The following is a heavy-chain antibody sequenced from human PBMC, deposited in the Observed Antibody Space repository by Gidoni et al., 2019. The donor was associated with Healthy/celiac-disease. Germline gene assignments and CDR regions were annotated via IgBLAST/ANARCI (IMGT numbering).Heavy chain of an antibody. CDR3: AREGPSSARAAVKPQYYYVMDV. D-gene: IGHD6-13*01. V-gene: IGHV5-51*03. CDR2: SYPGDSDP. Sequence: EVQLVQSGAEVKKPGESLKISCKGSGYRFTSYWIGWVSQTPGKGLEWMGISYPGDSDPSYSPSFQGQVTISADKSISTAYLQWSSLKASDTAMYYCAREGPSSARAAVKPQYYYVMDVWGQGTTVTVSS. J-gene: IGHJ6*02. CDR1: GYRFTSYW.